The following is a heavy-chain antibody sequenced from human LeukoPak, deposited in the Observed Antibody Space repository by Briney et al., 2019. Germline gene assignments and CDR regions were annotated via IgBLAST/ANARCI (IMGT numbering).Heavy chain of an antibody. CDR2: IKSDGRST. Sequence: GGSLRLSCPVSGFTFSRYWMHWVRQAPGKGLVWVSRIKSDGRSTSYADSVKGRFTISRDNAKNTLYLQMNSLRAEDTAVYYCASLTYYYGSGSYLFDYWGQGTLVTVSS. D-gene: IGHD3-10*01. CDR3: ASLTYYYGSGSYLFDY. CDR1: GFTFSRYW. J-gene: IGHJ4*02. V-gene: IGHV3-74*01.